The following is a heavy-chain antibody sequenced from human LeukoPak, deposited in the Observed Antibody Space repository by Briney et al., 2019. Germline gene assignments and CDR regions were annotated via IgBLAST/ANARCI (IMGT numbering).Heavy chain of an antibody. V-gene: IGHV3-66*01. CDR1: GFTVSSNY. CDR2: IYSSGST. D-gene: IGHD3-22*01. J-gene: IGHJ4*02. Sequence: GGSLRLSCAASGFTVSSNYMSWVRQAPGKGLEWVSLIYSSGSTSYADSVKGRFTISRDNSKNTLYLQMNSLRAEDTAVYYCARVHYYYDSSGYQPDDYWGQGTLVTVSS. CDR3: ARVHYYYDSSGYQPDDY.